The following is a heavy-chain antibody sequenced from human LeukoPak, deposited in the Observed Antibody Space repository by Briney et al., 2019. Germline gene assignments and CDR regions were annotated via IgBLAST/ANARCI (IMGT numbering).Heavy chain of an antibody. CDR3: ARDSDCGGDCYSGAFDI. V-gene: IGHV3-21*01. CDR2: ISSSSSYI. J-gene: IGHJ3*02. Sequence: PGGSLRLSCAASGFTFSSYSMNWVRQAPGKGLEWVSSISSSSSYIYYADSVKGRFTISRDNAKNSLYLQMNSLRAEDTAVYYCARDSDCGGDCYSGAFDIWGQGTMVTVSS. D-gene: IGHD2-21*02. CDR1: GFTFSSYS.